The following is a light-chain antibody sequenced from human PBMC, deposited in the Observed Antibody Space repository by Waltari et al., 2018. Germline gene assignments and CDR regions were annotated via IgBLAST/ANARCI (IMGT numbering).Light chain of an antibody. V-gene: IGKV4-1*01. J-gene: IGKJ4*01. CDR1: QSLLFTSNNKNY. CDR3: QQYYNTPLT. Sequence: DIVMTQSPDSLAVSLGERATINCRSSQSLLFTSNNKNYLSWYQKKAGQPPGLLLYWAPTRESGVPGRFSGGGSGTESTLSLSSLQAEDVAVYYCQQYYNTPLTFGGGTKVDI. CDR2: WAP.